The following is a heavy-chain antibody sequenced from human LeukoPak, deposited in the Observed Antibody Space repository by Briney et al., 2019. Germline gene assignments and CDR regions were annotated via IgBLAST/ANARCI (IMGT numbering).Heavy chain of an antibody. CDR3: ARGVGATGF. J-gene: IGHJ4*02. CDR1: GFAVSANY. CDR2: IYSGGTT. Sequence: PGGSLRLSCAASGFAVSANYITWVRQAPGRGLEWVSVIYSGGTTYYADSVKGRFTISRDNSKNTVYLQMNSLRADDTAVYYCARGVGATGFWGQGTLVTVSS. V-gene: IGHV3-53*01. D-gene: IGHD1-26*01.